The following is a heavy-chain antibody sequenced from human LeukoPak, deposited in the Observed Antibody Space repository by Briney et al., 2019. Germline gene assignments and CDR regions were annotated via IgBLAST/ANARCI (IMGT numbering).Heavy chain of an antibody. V-gene: IGHV4-4*07. D-gene: IGHD6-13*01. CDR2: IYTSGST. CDR1: GGSISSYY. J-gene: IGHJ2*01. CDR3: ARGLGSSSWYVAQRYWYFDL. Sequence: SETLSLTCTVSGGSISSYYWSWIRQPAGKGLEWLGRIYTSGSTNYNPSLKSRVTMSVDTSKNQFSLKLSSVTAADTAVYYCARGLGSSSWYVAQRYWYFDLWGRCTLVTVSS.